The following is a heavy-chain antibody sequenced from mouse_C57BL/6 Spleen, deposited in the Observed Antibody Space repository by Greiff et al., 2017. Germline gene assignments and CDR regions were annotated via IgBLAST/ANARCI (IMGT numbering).Heavy chain of an antibody. J-gene: IGHJ2*01. V-gene: IGHV5-17*01. CDR1: GFTFSDYG. CDR2: ISSGSSTI. D-gene: IGHD2-1*01. CDR3: ASDYGNRCFDY. Sequence: EVKLVESGGGLVKPGGSLKLSCAASGFTFSDYGMHWVRQAPEKGLEWVAYISSGSSTIYYADTVKGRFTISRDNAKNTLFLQMTSLRSEDTAMYYCASDYGNRCFDYWGQGTTLTVSS.